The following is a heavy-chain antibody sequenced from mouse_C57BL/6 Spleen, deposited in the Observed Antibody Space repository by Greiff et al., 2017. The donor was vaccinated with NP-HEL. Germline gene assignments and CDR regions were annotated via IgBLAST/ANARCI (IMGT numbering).Heavy chain of an antibody. D-gene: IGHD1-2*01. Sequence: QVQLQQSGPGLVQPSQSLSITCTVSGFSLTSYGVHWVRQSPGKGLEWLGVIWSGGSTDYNAAFISRLSISKDNYKSQVFFKMNSLQADDTAIYYCARRLYWYFDVWGTGTTVTVSS. CDR1: GFSLTSYG. V-gene: IGHV2-2*01. CDR2: IWSGGST. J-gene: IGHJ1*03. CDR3: ARRLYWYFDV.